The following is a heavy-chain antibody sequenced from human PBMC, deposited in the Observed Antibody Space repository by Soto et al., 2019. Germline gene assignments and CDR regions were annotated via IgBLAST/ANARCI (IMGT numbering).Heavy chain of an antibody. CDR1: GFTFQTFS. Sequence: GGTLRLSCEASGFTFQTFSMTWVRQPPGKGLEWVSYIGAGHSPLLYAASVKGRFTISRDDAKKSLYLQMDSLRDEDTAIYFCARDKPDGVDSFDIWGQGTLVTVSS. J-gene: IGHJ3*02. CDR2: IGAGHSPL. CDR3: ARDKPDGVDSFDI. V-gene: IGHV3-48*02.